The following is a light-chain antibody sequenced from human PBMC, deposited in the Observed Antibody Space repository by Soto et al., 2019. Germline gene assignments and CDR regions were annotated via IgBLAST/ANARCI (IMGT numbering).Light chain of an antibody. CDR3: CSYKSGGTPAYG. Sequence: QSVLAQPASVSGSPGQSITISCTGTSSDVGGYNYVSWYRQHPGNAPKLMIYEVSNRPSGVSNRFSGSKSGNTASLTISGLQADDEADYYCCSYKSGGTPAYGFGTGTKVTV. CDR2: EVS. J-gene: IGLJ1*01. CDR1: SSDVGGYNY. V-gene: IGLV2-14*01.